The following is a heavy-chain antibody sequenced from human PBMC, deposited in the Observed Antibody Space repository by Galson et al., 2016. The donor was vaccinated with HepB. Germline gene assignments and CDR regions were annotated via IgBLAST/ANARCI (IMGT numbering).Heavy chain of an antibody. J-gene: IGHJ6*02. CDR2: VSGNGDSI. D-gene: IGHD1-1*01. CDR1: GFSFNNYA. V-gene: IGHV3-23*01. CDR3: VKAGGGHKAEYNKHYCGMNA. Sequence: SLRLSCAGSGFSFNNYAMSWVRQAPGKGLEWVSSVSGNGDSIYYADSVKGRFTISRDNSQNTLFLQMNGLTAEDTAVYYCVKAGGGHKAEYNKHYCGMNAWGQGTPVTVSS.